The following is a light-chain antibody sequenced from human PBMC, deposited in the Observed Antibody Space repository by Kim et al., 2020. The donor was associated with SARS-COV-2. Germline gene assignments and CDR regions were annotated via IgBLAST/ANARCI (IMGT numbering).Light chain of an antibody. CDR2: GAS. Sequence: EIVLTQSPGTLSLSPGERATLSCRASQSVSSSYLAWYQQKVGQAPRLLIYGASTRATGIPARFSGSGSGTEFTLTISSLQSEDFAVYYCQQYNNWPPVTFGGGTKVDIK. CDR1: QSVSSSY. J-gene: IGKJ4*01. V-gene: IGKV3-15*01. CDR3: QQYNNWPPVT.